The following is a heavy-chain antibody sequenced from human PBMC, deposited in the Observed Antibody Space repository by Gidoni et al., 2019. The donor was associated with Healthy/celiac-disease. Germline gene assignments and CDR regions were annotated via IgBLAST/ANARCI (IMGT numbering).Heavy chain of an antibody. D-gene: IGHD5-18*01. V-gene: IGHV3-7*03. Sequence: EVQLVESGGGLVQPGGSLRLSCAASGFTFSSYWMSWVRQAPGKGLEWVANIKQDGSEKYYVDSVKGRFTISRDNAKNSLYLQMNSLRAEDTAVYYCASNSAPSVDTAMVSGLALGAFDIWGQGTMVTVSS. CDR2: IKQDGSEK. CDR1: GFTFSSYW. J-gene: IGHJ3*02. CDR3: ASNSAPSVDTAMVSGLALGAFDI.